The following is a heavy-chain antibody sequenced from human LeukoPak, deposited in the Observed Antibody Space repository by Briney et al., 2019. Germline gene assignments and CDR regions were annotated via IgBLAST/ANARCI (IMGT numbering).Heavy chain of an antibody. Sequence: SETLSLTCTVSGGSISSGSYYWSWIRQPAGKGLEWIGRIYTSGSTNHNPSLKSRATISVDTSKNQFSLKLSSVTAADTAVYYCARDGPAGYGDPLYYYYGMDVWGQGTTVTVSS. CDR1: GGSISSGSYY. J-gene: IGHJ6*02. V-gene: IGHV4-61*02. CDR2: IYTSGST. CDR3: ARDGPAGYGDPLYYYYGMDV. D-gene: IGHD4-17*01.